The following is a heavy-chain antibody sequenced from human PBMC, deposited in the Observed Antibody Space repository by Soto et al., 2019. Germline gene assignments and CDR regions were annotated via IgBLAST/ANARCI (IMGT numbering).Heavy chain of an antibody. Sequence: ASVKVSCKASGYTFTSYGISWVRQAPGQGLEWMGWISAYNGNTNYAQKLQGRVTMTTDTSTSTAYMELRSLRSDDTAVYYCARETTSTNDYVWGSYRYGSGPSDYWGQGTLVTVSS. D-gene: IGHD3-16*02. CDR2: ISAYNGNT. CDR1: GYTFTSYG. V-gene: IGHV1-18*01. J-gene: IGHJ4*02. CDR3: ARETTSTNDYVWGSYRYGSGPSDY.